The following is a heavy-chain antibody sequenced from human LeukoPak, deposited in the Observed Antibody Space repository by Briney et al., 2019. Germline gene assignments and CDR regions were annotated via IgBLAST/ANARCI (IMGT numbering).Heavy chain of an antibody. V-gene: IGHV4-39*07. CDR1: GGSLSSSGYY. Sequence: SETLSLTCTVSGGSLSSSGYYWGWIRQPPGKGLEWIGSIYHSGSTYYNPSLKSRVTISVDTSKNQFSLKLSSVTAADTAVYYCARVFSGYSSGPDAFDIWGQGTMVTVSS. CDR3: ARVFSGYSSGPDAFDI. D-gene: IGHD6-19*01. J-gene: IGHJ3*02. CDR2: IYHSGST.